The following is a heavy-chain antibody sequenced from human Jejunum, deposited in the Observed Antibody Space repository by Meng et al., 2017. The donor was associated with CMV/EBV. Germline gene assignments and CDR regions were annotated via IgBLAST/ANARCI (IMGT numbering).Heavy chain of an antibody. V-gene: IGHV4-31*02. Sequence: YYWSWIRHPAGKGLEWIGYISNSGNNYYNLSLKSRLAISLDTSKNQFSLKLNSVTAADTAVYYCVRDQKTRITDAGLGYMCLDPWGPGSLVTVSS. CDR2: ISNSGNN. D-gene: IGHD3-9*01. CDR3: VRDQKTRITDAGLGYMCLDP. CDR1: YY. J-gene: IGHJ5*02.